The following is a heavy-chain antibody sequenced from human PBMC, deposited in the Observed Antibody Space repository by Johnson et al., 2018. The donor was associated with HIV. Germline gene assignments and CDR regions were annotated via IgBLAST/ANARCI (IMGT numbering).Heavy chain of an antibody. D-gene: IGHD6-13*01. V-gene: IGHV3-23*04. CDR1: GFTFSNAW. CDR3: ASLSSSLFGAFGI. J-gene: IGHJ3*02. CDR2: ISGSGGST. Sequence: VQLVESGGGLVKPGGSLRLSCAASGFTFSNAWMSWVRQAPGKGLEWVSGISGSGGSTYNADSVKGRFTISRDNSKNTLYVQMNSLRAEDTAVYYCASLSSSLFGAFGIWGQGTMVTVSS.